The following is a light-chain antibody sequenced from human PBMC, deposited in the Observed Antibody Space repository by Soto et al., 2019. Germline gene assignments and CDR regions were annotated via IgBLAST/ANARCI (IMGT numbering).Light chain of an antibody. CDR3: QQYNSNSWT. V-gene: IGKV1-5*03. CDR2: KAS. CDR1: QSISSS. Sequence: DIQMTQSPSTLSASVGDRVIITCRASQSISSSLAWYQQKPGKAPKLLIYKASSLESGVPSRFSGSGSGTEFTLTISSLQPDDFATFYCQQYNSNSWTFGQGTKVEIK. J-gene: IGKJ1*01.